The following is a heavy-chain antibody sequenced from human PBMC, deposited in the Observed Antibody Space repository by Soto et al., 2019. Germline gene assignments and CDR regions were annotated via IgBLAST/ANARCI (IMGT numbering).Heavy chain of an antibody. Sequence: GESLKISCAASGFTFSSYAMSWVRQAPGKGLEWVSAISGSGSSTYYADSVKGRFTISRDNSKNTLYLQMNSLRAEDTAVYYCASPPAMYYYYGMDVWGQGTTVTVSS. J-gene: IGHJ6*02. CDR1: GFTFSSYA. V-gene: IGHV3-23*01. CDR3: ASPPAMYYYYGMDV. CDR2: ISGSGSST. D-gene: IGHD5-18*01.